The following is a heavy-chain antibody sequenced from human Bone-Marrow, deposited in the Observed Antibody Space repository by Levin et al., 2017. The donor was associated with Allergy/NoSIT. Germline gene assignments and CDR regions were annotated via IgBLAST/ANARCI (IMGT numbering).Heavy chain of an antibody. CDR2: ISSSGTTI. Sequence: GGSLRLSCAASGFTVSSYEMNWVRQAPGKGLEWVSQISSSGTTIYYADSVKGRFTISRDNAKNSLYLQMSSLRVEDTAVYYCARRFDLWGQGTLVTVSS. J-gene: IGHJ4*02. CDR3: ARRFDL. CDR1: GFTVSSYE. V-gene: IGHV3-48*03.